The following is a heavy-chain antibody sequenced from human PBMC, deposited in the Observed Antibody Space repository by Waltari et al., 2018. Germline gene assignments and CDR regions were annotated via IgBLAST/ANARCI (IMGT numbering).Heavy chain of an antibody. J-gene: IGHJ4*02. D-gene: IGHD2-2*03. V-gene: IGHV3-74*02. CDR2: INSAGSDT. CDR3: ARGGSCNGNTCHNPGDY. CDR1: GFTSSSQW. Sequence: EVQLVESGGGLVQPGGSLRLSCEVSGFTSSSQWMHWIRQAPGKGLVWVSRINSAGSDTSYADSVKGRFTISRDNARNTLFLEMNSLRAEDTGLYYCARGGSCNGNTCHNPGDYWGQGTLVTVSS.